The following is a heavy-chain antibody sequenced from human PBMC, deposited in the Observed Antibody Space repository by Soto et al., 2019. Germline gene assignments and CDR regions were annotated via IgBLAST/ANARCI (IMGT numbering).Heavy chain of an antibody. CDR3: ARDGTSGYSGYGYYYYGMDV. CDR2: IKQDGSEK. CDR1: GFTFSSYS. D-gene: IGHD5-12*01. Sequence: GGSLRLSCAASGFTFSSYSMNWVRQAPGKGLEWVANIKQDGSEKYYVDSVKGRFTISRDNAKNSLYLQMNSLRAEDTAVYYCARDGTSGYSGYGYYYYGMDVWGQGTTVTVSS. V-gene: IGHV3-7*01. J-gene: IGHJ6*02.